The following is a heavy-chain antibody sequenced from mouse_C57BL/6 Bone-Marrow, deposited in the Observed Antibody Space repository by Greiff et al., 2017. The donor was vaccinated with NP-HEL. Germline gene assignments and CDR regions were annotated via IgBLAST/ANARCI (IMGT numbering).Heavy chain of an antibody. CDR3: AIFHYGSSSFAY. CDR2: ISYSGST. Sequence: EVKLQESGPGLAKPSHSLSLTCSVTGYSITSDYWNWIRKFPGNKLEYMGYISYSGSTYYNPSLKSRISITRDTSKNQYYLQLNSVTTEDTATYYCAIFHYGSSSFAYWGQGTLVTVSA. V-gene: IGHV3-8*01. CDR1: GYSITSDY. J-gene: IGHJ3*01. D-gene: IGHD1-1*01.